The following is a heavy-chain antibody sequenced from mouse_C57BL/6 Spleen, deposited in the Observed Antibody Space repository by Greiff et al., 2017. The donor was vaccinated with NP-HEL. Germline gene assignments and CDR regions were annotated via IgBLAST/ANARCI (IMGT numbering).Heavy chain of an antibody. CDR3: APCSYDYDEYFDV. D-gene: IGHD2-4*01. Sequence: EVQGVESGPELVKPGASVKMSCKASGYTFTDYNMHWVKQSHGKSLEWIGYINPNNGGTSYNQKFKGKATLTVNKSSSTAYMELRSLTSEDSAVYYCAPCSYDYDEYFDVWGTGTTVTVSS. V-gene: IGHV1-22*01. J-gene: IGHJ1*03. CDR2: INPNNGGT. CDR1: GYTFTDYN.